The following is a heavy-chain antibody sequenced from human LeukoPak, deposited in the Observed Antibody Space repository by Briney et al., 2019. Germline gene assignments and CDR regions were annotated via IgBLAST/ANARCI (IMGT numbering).Heavy chain of an antibody. CDR3: VRGANY. CDR1: GGSFSSDS. V-gene: IGHV4-59*01. J-gene: IGHJ4*02. CDR2: IYYSGST. Sequence: SETLSLTCTVSGGSFSSDSWNWIRRAPGKRLEWIGNIYYSGSTNYNPSLKSRVTISVDMSKNQFSLRLTSVTAADTAVYYCVRGANYWGQGTLVTVSS. D-gene: IGHD5-12*01.